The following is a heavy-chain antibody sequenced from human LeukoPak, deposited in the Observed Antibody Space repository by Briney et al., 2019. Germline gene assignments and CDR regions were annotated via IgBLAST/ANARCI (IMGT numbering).Heavy chain of an antibody. V-gene: IGHV3-23*01. D-gene: IGHD5-12*01. CDR3: ASTSGGYAAAIDY. CDR1: GFTFSNYA. J-gene: IGHJ4*02. Sequence: GGSLRLSCAASGFTFSNYAMSWVRQAPGKGLEWVSAISGSGGSTYYADSVKGRFTISRDNSKNTLYLQMNSLRAEDTAVYYCASTSGGYAAAIDYWGQGTLVTVSS. CDR2: ISGSGGST.